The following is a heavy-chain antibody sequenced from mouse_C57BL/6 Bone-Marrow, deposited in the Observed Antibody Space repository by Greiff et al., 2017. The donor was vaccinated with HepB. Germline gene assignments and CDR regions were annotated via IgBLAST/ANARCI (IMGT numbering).Heavy chain of an antibody. CDR2: ISSGGSYT. J-gene: IGHJ1*03. CDR3: AGNYYGSSYRWYFDV. Sequence: EVNVVESGGDLVKPGGSLKLSCAASGFTFSSYGMSWVRQTPDKRLEWVATISSGGSYTYYPDSVKGRFTISRDNAKNTLYLQMSSLKSEDTAMYYCAGNYYGSSYRWYFDVWGTGTTVTVSS. V-gene: IGHV5-6*01. CDR1: GFTFSSYG. D-gene: IGHD1-1*01.